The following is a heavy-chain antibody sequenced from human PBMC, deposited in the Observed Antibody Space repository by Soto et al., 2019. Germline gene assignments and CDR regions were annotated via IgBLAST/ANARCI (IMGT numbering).Heavy chain of an antibody. Sequence: SETLSLTCTVSGGSIRSYYWTWIRQPPGKGLEWLGYIFYSVSTFYNPSLKSRVTISIHTSKSQFSLQLTSVTAADTAVYYCARGAADTAMVDSWGQGTLVTVS. J-gene: IGHJ4*02. V-gene: IGHV4-59*01. CDR2: IFYSVST. CDR3: ARGAADTAMVDS. D-gene: IGHD5-18*01. CDR1: GGSIRSYY.